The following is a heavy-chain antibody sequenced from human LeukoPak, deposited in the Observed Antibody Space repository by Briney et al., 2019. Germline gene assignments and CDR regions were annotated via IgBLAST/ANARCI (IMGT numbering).Heavy chain of an antibody. CDR3: ARDSVSGTDDAFDI. Sequence: ASVKVSCKASGGTFSSYAISWVRQAPGQGLEWMGWISAYNGNTNYAQKLQGRVTMTTDTSTSTAYMELRSLRSDDTAVYYCARDSVSGTDDAFDIWGQGTMVTVSS. CDR1: GGTFSSYA. V-gene: IGHV1-18*01. CDR2: ISAYNGNT. J-gene: IGHJ3*02. D-gene: IGHD1-1*01.